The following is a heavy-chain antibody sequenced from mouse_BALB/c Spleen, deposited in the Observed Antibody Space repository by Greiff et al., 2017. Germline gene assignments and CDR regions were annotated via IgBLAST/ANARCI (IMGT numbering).Heavy chain of an antibody. D-gene: IGHD2-10*01. CDR3: ARDIRAYYGNYVFAY. Sequence: EVKVVESGGGLVQPGGSLRLSCATSGFTFTDYYMSWVRQPPGKALEWLGFIRNKANGYTTAYSASVKGRFTISRDNSQSILNLQMNTLRAEDSATYYWARDIRAYYGNYVFAYWGQGTLVTVSA. V-gene: IGHV7-3*02. CDR1: GFTFTDYY. J-gene: IGHJ3*01. CDR2: IRNKANGYTT.